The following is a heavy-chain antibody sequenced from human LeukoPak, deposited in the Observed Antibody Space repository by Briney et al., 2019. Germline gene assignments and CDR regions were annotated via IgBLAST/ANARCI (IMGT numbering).Heavy chain of an antibody. D-gene: IGHD4-23*01. J-gene: IGHJ4*02. CDR3: ARFNDYGGNLDY. V-gene: IGHV4-30-2*01. Sequence: SETLSLTCTVSGGSISSGGYYWSWIRQPPGKGLEWIGYIYHSGSTYYNPSLKSRVTISVDRSKNQFSLKLSSVTAADTAAYYCARFNDYGGNLDYWGQGTLVTVSS. CDR1: GGSISSGGYY. CDR2: IYHSGST.